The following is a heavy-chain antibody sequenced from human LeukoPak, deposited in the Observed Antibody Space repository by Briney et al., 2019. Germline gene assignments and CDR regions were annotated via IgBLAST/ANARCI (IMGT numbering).Heavy chain of an antibody. D-gene: IGHD3-22*01. CDR1: GFTFSSYS. CDR2: ISSSSSHI. CDR3: ARDSYSYDRSGYSWGY. Sequence: GGSLRLSCAASGFTFSSYSMNWVRQAPGKGLEWVSSISSSSSHIYYADSVKGRFTISRDTAKNSLYLQMTSLRAEDTAGYYCARDSYSYDRSGYSWGYWGQGTLVTVSS. V-gene: IGHV3-21*01. J-gene: IGHJ4*02.